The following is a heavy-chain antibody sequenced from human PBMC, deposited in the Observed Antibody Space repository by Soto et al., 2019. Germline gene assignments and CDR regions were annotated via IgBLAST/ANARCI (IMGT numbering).Heavy chain of an antibody. CDR2: LYYSGST. J-gene: IGHJ4*02. V-gene: IGHV4-39*01. Sequence: QLQLQESGPGLVKPSETLSLTCTVSGGSISSSSYYWGWIRQPPGKGLEWIGSLYYSGSTYYNPSLKSRVTLSVDTSQNQFSLKLSSVTDANTAVYYGAIRWGYSGSGSYDYWCQGTLVTVSS. CDR3: AIRWGYSGSGSYDY. D-gene: IGHD3-10*01. CDR1: GGSISSSSYY.